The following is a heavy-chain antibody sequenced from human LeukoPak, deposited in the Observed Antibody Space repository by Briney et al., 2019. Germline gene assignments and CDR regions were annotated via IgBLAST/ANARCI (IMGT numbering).Heavy chain of an antibody. CDR2: IRKDASEK. J-gene: IGHJ4*02. V-gene: IGHV3-7*01. Sequence: PGGSLRLSCAASGFTFDIYWMNWVRQAPGKGLEWVANIRKDASEKYYVDSVKGRFTISRDNAKNSLYLQMNSLRAEDTAVYYCVRNTGLDYWGQGGLVTVAS. CDR1: GFTFDIYW. CDR3: VRNTGLDY.